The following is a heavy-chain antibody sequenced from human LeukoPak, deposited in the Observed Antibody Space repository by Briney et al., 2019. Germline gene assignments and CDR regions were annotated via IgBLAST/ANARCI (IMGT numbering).Heavy chain of an antibody. CDR3: AKPVIPSAYQGTYYMDV. D-gene: IGHD3-16*01. CDR1: GFTFRSHW. Sequence: PGGSLRLSCAASGFTFRSHWMHWVRQSPGEGLVWVSRINSDGSSASYADSVKGRFTISRDNSKNTLYLQMHSLRAEDTALYYCAKPVIPSAYQGTYYMDVWGKGTTVTVSS. CDR2: INSDGSSA. V-gene: IGHV3-74*01. J-gene: IGHJ6*03.